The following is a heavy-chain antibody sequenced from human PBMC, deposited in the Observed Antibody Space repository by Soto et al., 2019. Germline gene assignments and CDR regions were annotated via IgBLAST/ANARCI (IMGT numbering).Heavy chain of an antibody. D-gene: IGHD2-2*01. Sequence: LSLTCAASGFTFSNYGIHWVRQAPGKGLEWVAVIWYDGSNKYYADSVKGRFTISRDNSKNTLYLQMNSLRAEDTAVYYCARDPTLYQPLPYYYYGMDVWGQGTTVTVSS. CDR2: IWYDGSNK. CDR1: GFTFSNYG. CDR3: ARDPTLYQPLPYYYYGMDV. V-gene: IGHV3-33*01. J-gene: IGHJ6*02.